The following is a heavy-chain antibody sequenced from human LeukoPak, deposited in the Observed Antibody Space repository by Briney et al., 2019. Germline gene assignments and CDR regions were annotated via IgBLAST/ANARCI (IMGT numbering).Heavy chain of an antibody. D-gene: IGHD3-3*01. CDR2: IKQDGSDK. Sequence: PGGSLRLPCAASGFSFSTYWMSWVRQAPGKGLEWVAKIKQDGSDKYYVDSVKGRFTISRDNAKNSLYLQMNSLRAEDTAVYYCARESSPKDYDFWSGYYRYFDYWGQGTLVTVSA. CDR1: GFSFSTYW. CDR3: ARESSPKDYDFWSGYYRYFDY. J-gene: IGHJ4*02. V-gene: IGHV3-7*01.